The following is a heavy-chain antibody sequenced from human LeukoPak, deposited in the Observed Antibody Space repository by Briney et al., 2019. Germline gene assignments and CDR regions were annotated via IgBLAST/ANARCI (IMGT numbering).Heavy chain of an antibody. Sequence: GGPLRLSCAASGFTFNAYSMNWVRQAPGKGLEWVSSISSSGDYIYYADSLKGRFTISRDNAKNSLFLQMNSLRAEDTAVYYCARDGVPAYYYAMDVWGQGTTVTVSS. J-gene: IGHJ6*02. D-gene: IGHD3-16*01. CDR3: ARDGVPAYYYAMDV. CDR2: ISSSGDYI. V-gene: IGHV3-21*01. CDR1: GFTFNAYS.